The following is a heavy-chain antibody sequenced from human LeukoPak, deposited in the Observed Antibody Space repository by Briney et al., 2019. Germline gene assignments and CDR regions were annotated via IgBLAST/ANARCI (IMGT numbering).Heavy chain of an antibody. V-gene: IGHV3-33*01. CDR1: GFTFSSYG. CDR3: ARDSNNYYDSGSYINWCDP. D-gene: IGHD3-10*01. J-gene: IGHJ5*02. Sequence: SGGSLRLSCAASGFTFSSYGMHWIRQAPGKGLEWVAIIWFDGGNKYYADSVKGRFTISRDNSKNTVDLQMSSLRVEDTAVYYCARDSNNYYDSGSYINWCDPWGQGTLVTVSS. CDR2: IWFDGGNK.